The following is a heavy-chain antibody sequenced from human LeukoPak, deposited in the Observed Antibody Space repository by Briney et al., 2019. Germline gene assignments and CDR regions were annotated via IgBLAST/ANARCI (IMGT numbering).Heavy chain of an antibody. CDR3: ARVRQQLVRLLGRDTTYYYYYYMDG. CDR2: IKQDGSEN. V-gene: IGHV3-7*01. Sequence: RGSLRLSCAASGFTFSRYWMSWVRQAPGEGLGWVANIKQDGSENNYVDSVKGRFTICRHNPKNSLYLQMNSLRADDTAVYYCARVRQQLVRLLGRDTTYYYYYYMDGWGKGPTATVS. J-gene: IGHJ6*03. CDR1: GFTFSRYW. D-gene: IGHD6-13*01.